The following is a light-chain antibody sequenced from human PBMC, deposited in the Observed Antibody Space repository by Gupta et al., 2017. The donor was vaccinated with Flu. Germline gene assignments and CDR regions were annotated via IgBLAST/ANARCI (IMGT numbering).Light chain of an antibody. J-gene: IGLJ3*02. CDR1: SSNVGTNI. CDR2: GNI. CDR3: AAWDDSRNGWV. V-gene: IGLV1-44*01. Sequence: RVTISCSGSSSNVGTNIVNWYQHLPATAPKLLMYGNIKRPSGAPDRFSGSKSGTSASLAISGLQAEDEADYYCAAWDDSRNGWVFGGGTKLTVL.